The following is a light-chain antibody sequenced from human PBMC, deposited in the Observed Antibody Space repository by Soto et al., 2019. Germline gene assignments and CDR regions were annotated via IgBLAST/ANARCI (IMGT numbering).Light chain of an antibody. V-gene: IGKV3-15*01. J-gene: IGKJ5*01. CDR1: QSVGSL. Sequence: EIVLTQSPATLSVSTGEGATLSCRASQSVGSLLAWYQQKPGQAPRLLIYRASTRAAGLPDRFSGSGSETDFTLTISSLQSEDFAVYYCHQYNKWPITFGQGTRLEI. CDR3: HQYNKWPIT. CDR2: RAS.